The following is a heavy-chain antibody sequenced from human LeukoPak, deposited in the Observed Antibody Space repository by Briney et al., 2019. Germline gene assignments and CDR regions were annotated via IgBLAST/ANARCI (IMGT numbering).Heavy chain of an antibody. CDR1: GYSISSGYY. CDR3: ARAGSGSRDYFDY. V-gene: IGHV4-38-2*01. J-gene: IGHJ4*02. Sequence: SETLSLTCAVSGYSISSGYYWGWIRQPPGKGLEWIGSIYHSGSSHYNPSLRSRGSFSVDTSKNHFSLKLTSVTAVDTAVYYCARAGSGSRDYFDYWGQGIRVTVSS. CDR2: IYHSGSS. D-gene: IGHD2-15*01.